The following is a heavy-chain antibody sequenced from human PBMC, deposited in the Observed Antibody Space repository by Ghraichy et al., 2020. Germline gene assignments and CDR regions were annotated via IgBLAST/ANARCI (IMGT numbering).Heavy chain of an antibody. D-gene: IGHD6-6*01. V-gene: IGHV4-4*02. CDR2: IYHSGST. CDR3: ARKIGWRAARPLNWFDP. CDR1: GGSISSSNW. J-gene: IGHJ5*02. Sequence: SETLSLTCAVSGGSISSSNWWSWVRQPPGKGLEWIGEIYHSGSTNYNPSLKSRVTISVDKSKNQFSLKLSSVTAADTAVYYCARKIGWRAARPLNWFDPWGQGTLVTVSS.